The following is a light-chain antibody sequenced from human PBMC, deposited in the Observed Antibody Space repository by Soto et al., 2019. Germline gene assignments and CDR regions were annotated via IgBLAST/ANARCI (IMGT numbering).Light chain of an antibody. CDR3: HQYYETPRT. CDR2: WAS. Sequence: DIVMTQSPESLAVSLGERATINCKYSQSVLYSSNNKNYLNWYQQKQGQPPKLLIYWASVRESGVPDRFSGSGSGTDFTLTIRSVQADDVAVYYCHQYYETPRTFGQGTRLEIE. V-gene: IGKV4-1*01. CDR1: QSVLYSSNNKNY. J-gene: IGKJ5*01.